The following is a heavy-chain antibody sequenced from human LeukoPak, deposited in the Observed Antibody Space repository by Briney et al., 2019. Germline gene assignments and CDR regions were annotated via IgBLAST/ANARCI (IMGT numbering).Heavy chain of an antibody. CDR1: GGSFSGYY. J-gene: IGHJ4*02. CDR2: INHSGST. CDR3: ARGFSYGDYEVLYFDY. V-gene: IGHV4-34*01. D-gene: IGHD4-17*01. Sequence: PSETLSLTCAVYGGSFSGYYWSWIRQPPGKGLEWIGEINHSGSTNYNPSLKSRVTISVDTSKNQFSLRLSSVTAADTAVYCCARGFSYGDYEVLYFDYWGRGTLVTVSS.